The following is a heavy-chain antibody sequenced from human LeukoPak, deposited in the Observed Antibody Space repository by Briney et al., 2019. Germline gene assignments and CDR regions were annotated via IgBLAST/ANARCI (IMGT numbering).Heavy chain of an antibody. J-gene: IGHJ4*02. CDR1: GYTFTSYD. CDR2: MNPNSGNT. Sequence: ASVKVSCKASGYTFTSYDINWVRQATGQGLEWMGWMNPNSGNTGYAQKFQGRVTMTRNTSISTAYMELSSLRSEDTAVYYCARDDESSSWYLPFPDYWGQGTLVTVSS. CDR3: ARDDESSSWYLPFPDY. V-gene: IGHV1-8*01. D-gene: IGHD6-13*01.